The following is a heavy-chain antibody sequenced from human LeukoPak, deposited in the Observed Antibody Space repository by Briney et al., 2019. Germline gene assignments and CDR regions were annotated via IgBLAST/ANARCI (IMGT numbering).Heavy chain of an antibody. D-gene: IGHD6-13*01. CDR3: ARAPALIAAAGTPHHMY. Sequence: AGGSLRLSCAASGFTFSSYAMHWVRQAPGKGLEWVAVISYDGSNKYYADSVKGRFTISRDNSKNTLYLQMNSLRAEDTAVYYCARAPALIAAAGTPHHMYWGQGTLVTVSS. V-gene: IGHV3-30-3*01. CDR2: ISYDGSNK. CDR1: GFTFSSYA. J-gene: IGHJ4*02.